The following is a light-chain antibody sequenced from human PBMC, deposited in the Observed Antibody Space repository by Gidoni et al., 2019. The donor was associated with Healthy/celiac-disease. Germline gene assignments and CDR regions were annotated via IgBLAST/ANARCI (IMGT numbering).Light chain of an antibody. CDR2: EVS. CDR3: SSYTSSSTLDYV. CDR1: SSDVGGYNY. Sequence: QSALTQPASVSGSPGQSITISCTGTSSDVGGYNYVSWYQQHPGKAPQLMIYEVSNRPSGVPDRFSGSKSGNTASLTISGLQAEDEADYYCSSYTSSSTLDYVFGTGTKVTVL. V-gene: IGLV2-14*01. J-gene: IGLJ1*01.